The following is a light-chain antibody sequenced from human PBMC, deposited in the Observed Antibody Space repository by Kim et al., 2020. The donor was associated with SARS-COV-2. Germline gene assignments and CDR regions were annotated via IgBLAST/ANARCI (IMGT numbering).Light chain of an antibody. CDR2: QDS. V-gene: IGLV3-1*01. Sequence: SYELTQPPSVSVSPGQTASITCSGDKLGDKYACWYQQKPGQSPVLVIYQDSKRPSGIPERFSGSNSGNTATLTISGTQAMDEADYYCQAWDSSTANYDFGTGTKVTVL. CDR3: QAWDSSTANYD. J-gene: IGLJ1*01. CDR1: KLGDKY.